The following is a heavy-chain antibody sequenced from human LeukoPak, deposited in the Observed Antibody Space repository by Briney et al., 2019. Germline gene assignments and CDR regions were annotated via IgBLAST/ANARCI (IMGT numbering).Heavy chain of an antibody. Sequence: ASVKVSCKASGYTFTGYYMHWVRQAPGQGLERMGWINPNSGGTNYAQKFQGRVTMTRDTSISTAYMELSRLRSDDTAVYYCARGAHHYYDSSGYLYYWGQGTLVTVSS. V-gene: IGHV1-2*02. CDR1: GYTFTGYY. CDR2: INPNSGGT. CDR3: ARGAHHYYDSSGYLYY. J-gene: IGHJ4*02. D-gene: IGHD3-22*01.